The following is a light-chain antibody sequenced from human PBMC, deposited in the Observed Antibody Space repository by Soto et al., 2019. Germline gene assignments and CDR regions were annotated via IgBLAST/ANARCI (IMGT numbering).Light chain of an antibody. CDR1: QTISSW. CDR2: NSS. J-gene: IGKJ1*01. V-gene: IGKV1-5*03. Sequence: DLQMTQSPSTLSGSVGDRVTITCRSSQTISSWLAWYQQKPGKAPKLLLYNSSTLKSGVQSRFRGSASGTEFTHTSISLPPDDFGPHYGQHYNSYSEAFDEGTKVELK. CDR3: QHYNSYSEA.